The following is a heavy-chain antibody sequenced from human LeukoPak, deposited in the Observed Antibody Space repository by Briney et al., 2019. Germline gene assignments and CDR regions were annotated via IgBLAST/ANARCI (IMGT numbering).Heavy chain of an antibody. Sequence: ASVKVSCKASGYTFTGYYVHWVRQAPGQGLEWMGRINPNSGGTNYAQKFQGRVTMTRDTSISTAYMELSRLRSDDTAVYYCARLEIAAAGRSNWFDPWGQGTLVTVSS. D-gene: IGHD6-13*01. CDR3: ARLEIAAAGRSNWFDP. V-gene: IGHV1-2*06. CDR1: GYTFTGYY. J-gene: IGHJ5*02. CDR2: INPNSGGT.